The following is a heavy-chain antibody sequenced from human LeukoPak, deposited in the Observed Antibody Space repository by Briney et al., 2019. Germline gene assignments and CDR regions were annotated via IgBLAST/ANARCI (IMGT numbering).Heavy chain of an antibody. J-gene: IGHJ6*02. CDR3: ARDWGNDAPMDA. CDR2: IKEDGSAK. D-gene: IGHD1-1*01. V-gene: IGHV3-7*01. Sequence: GGSLRLSCAGSGFIFSNYWMSWVRQAPGKGLEWVANIKEDGSAKYYVDSVKGRFTIFRDNAKHLMYLQMNSLRADDTAVYYCARDWGNDAPMDAWGEGTAVTVS. CDR1: GFIFSNYW.